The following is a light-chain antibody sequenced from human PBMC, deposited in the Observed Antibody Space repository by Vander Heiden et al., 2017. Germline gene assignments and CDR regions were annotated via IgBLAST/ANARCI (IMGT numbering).Light chain of an antibody. CDR1: QIVLYSSNNKNY. CDR3: QQYYSTPW. CDR2: WAS. J-gene: IGKJ1*01. V-gene: IGKV4-1*01. Sequence: DIVITHSPASLPVSLGERATINCKSTQIVLYSSNNKNYLAWYQQKPGQPPKLLIYWASTRESGVPDRFSGSGSGTDFTLTISSLQAEDVAVYYCQQYYSTPWFGQGTKVEIK.